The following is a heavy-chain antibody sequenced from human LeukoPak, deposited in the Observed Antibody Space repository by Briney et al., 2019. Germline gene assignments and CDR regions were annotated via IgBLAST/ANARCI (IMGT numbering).Heavy chain of an antibody. CDR2: IYYSGST. CDR3: ARSGDPTGVDY. Sequence: DPSETLSLTCTVSGGSISSYYWSWIRQPPGKGLEWIGYIYYSGSTNYNPSLKSRVTISVDTSKNQFSLKLSSVTAADTAVYYCARSGDPTGVDYWGQGTLVTVSS. V-gene: IGHV4-59*12. CDR1: GGSISSYY. J-gene: IGHJ4*02. D-gene: IGHD1-14*01.